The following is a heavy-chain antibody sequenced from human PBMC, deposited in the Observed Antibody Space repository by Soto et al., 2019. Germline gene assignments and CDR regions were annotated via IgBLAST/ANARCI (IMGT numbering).Heavy chain of an antibody. CDR1: GGSFSAYY. CDR3: ARGATKDGMDV. Sequence: PSETLSLTCAVYGGSFSAYYWSWIRQPPGKGLEWIGEINHSGSTNYNPSLKSRVTISVDTSKNQFSLKLSSVTAADTAVYYCARGATKDGMDVWGQGTTVTVSS. CDR2: INHSGST. D-gene: IGHD1-26*01. J-gene: IGHJ6*02. V-gene: IGHV4-34*01.